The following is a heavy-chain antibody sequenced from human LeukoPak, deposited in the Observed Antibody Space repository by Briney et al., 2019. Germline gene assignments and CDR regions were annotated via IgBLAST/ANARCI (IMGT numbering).Heavy chain of an antibody. V-gene: IGHV4-4*07. D-gene: IGHD4-11*01. CDR2: IYTSGST. J-gene: IGHJ6*03. CDR3: ARDGFTVRSYYYYYMDV. CDR1: GGSFSGYY. Sequence: SETLSLTCAVYGGSFSGYYWSWIRQPAGKGLEWIGRIYTSGSTNYNPSLKSRVTMSVDTSKNQFSLKLSSVTAADTAVYYCARDGFTVRSYYYYYMDVWGKGTTVTVSS.